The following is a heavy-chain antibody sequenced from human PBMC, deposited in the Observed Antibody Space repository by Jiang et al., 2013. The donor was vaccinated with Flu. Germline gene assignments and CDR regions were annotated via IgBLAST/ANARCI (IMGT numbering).Heavy chain of an antibody. J-gene: IGHJ4*02. CDR3: ARAVPLWFGEFGRQLGTDFDY. D-gene: IGHD3-10*01. Sequence: SGPGLVKPSQTLSLTCTVSGGSISSGGYYWSWIRQHPGKGLEWIGYIYYSGSTYYNPSLKSRVTISVDTSKNQFSLKLSSVTAADTAVYYCARAVPLWFGEFGRQLGTDFDYWGQGTLVTVSS. CDR1: GGSISSGGYY. V-gene: IGHV4-31*03. CDR2: IYYSGST.